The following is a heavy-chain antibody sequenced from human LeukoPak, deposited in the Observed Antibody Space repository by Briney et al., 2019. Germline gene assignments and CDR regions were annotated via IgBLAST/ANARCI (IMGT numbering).Heavy chain of an antibody. V-gene: IGHV3-23*01. J-gene: IGHJ4*02. CDR2: ISNSGGST. D-gene: IGHD6-13*01. Sequence: GGSLRLSCAASGFTFSSYAMSWVRQAPGKGLEWVSVISNSGGSTFYADSVKGRFAISRDNSKNTLYLQMNSLRTEDTAVYYCARALGSSWDSSLDSWGQGTLVPVSS. CDR1: GFTFSSYA. CDR3: ARALGSSWDSSLDS.